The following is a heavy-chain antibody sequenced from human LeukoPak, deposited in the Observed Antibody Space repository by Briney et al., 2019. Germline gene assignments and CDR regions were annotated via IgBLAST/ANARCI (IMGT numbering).Heavy chain of an antibody. Sequence: GGSLRLSCAASGFTFSNAWMSWVRQAPGKGLEWVANIKQDGSEKYYVDSVKGRFTISRDNAKNSPYLQMNSLRAEDTAVYYCARGGYDYLPGGAFDIWGQGTMVTVSS. D-gene: IGHD3-16*01. CDR1: GFTFSNAW. J-gene: IGHJ3*02. V-gene: IGHV3-7*01. CDR3: ARGGYDYLPGGAFDI. CDR2: IKQDGSEK.